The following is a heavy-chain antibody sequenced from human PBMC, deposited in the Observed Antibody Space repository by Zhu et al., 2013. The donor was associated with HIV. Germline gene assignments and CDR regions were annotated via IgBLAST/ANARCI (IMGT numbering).Heavy chain of an antibody. V-gene: IGHV1-69*01. D-gene: IGHD1-1*01. CDR2: IIPIFGTA. J-gene: IGHJ4*02. CDR1: GGALSSYA. Sequence: QVQLVQSGAEVKKPGSSLKVSCKTSGGALSSYAISWVRQAPGQGLEWMGGIIPIFGTANYAQKFQGRVTITADESTSTAYMDLSSLRSGDTAIYYCARQRSQGGFXYWGQGTLVTVSS. CDR3: ARQRSQGGFXY.